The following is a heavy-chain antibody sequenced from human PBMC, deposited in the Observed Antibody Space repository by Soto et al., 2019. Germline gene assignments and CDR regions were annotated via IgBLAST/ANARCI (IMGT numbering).Heavy chain of an antibody. Sequence: ASVKVSCKASGYTFTGYDISWVRQAPGQGLEWMGWIRPYNGDTNYAQKVQGRVTMTTDTSTSTAYMELRGLRSDDTAVYYCAGDPSGSPQDYWGQGTLVTVSS. CDR3: AGDPSGSPQDY. CDR1: GYTFTGYD. V-gene: IGHV1-18*01. J-gene: IGHJ4*01. CDR2: IRPYNGDT. D-gene: IGHD1-26*01.